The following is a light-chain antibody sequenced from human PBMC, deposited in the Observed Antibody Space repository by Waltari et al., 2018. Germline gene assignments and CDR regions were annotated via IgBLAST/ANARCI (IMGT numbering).Light chain of an antibody. V-gene: IGKV1-27*01. CDR3: QKYNSAPLT. Sequence: DIQMTQSPASLSASVADRVTITCRASQDISNSLAWYQQKPGKVPKLLIYVASTLQSGVPSRFSGSGSGTDFTLTISSLQPEDVATYYCQKYNSAPLTFGPGTKVDIK. CDR1: QDISNS. J-gene: IGKJ3*01. CDR2: VAS.